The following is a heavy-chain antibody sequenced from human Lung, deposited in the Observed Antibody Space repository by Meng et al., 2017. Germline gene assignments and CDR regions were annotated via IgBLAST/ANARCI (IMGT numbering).Heavy chain of an antibody. CDR3: ARGPTTMAHDFDY. Sequence: QVPLHQGGAALFKPSGTLSLTCVVSGGSFSDYYWSLIRQPPGKGLEWIGEINHSGSTNYNPSLESRATISVDTSQNNLSLKLSSVTAADSAVYYCARGPTTMAHDFDYWGQGTLVTVSS. CDR2: INHSGST. CDR1: GGSFSDYY. D-gene: IGHD4-11*01. V-gene: IGHV4-34*01. J-gene: IGHJ4*02.